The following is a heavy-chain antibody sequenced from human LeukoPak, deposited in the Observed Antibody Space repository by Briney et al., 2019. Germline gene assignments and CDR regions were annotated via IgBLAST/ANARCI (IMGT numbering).Heavy chain of an antibody. Sequence: VASVKVSCKASGYTFTSYGISWVRQAPGQGLEWMGWISAYNGNTNYAQKLQGRVTMTTDTSTSTAYMELRSLRSDDTAVYYCARGLRAAVATGAFDIWGQGTMVTVSS. J-gene: IGHJ3*02. CDR1: GYTFTSYG. V-gene: IGHV1-18*01. D-gene: IGHD6-13*01. CDR2: ISAYNGNT. CDR3: ARGLRAAVATGAFDI.